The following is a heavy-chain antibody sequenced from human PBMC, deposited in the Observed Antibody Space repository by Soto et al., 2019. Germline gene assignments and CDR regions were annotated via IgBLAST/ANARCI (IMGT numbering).Heavy chain of an antibody. CDR3: AKDAVSLDGVWLAHD. Sequence: GGSLRLSCAASGFTFSSYGMHWVRQAPGKGLECVAVIWYDGSNKYYADSVRGRFIISRDNSKNRLYLQMNSLRAEDTAVYYCAKDAVSLDGVWLAHDWGQGTVVTVSS. CDR1: GFTFSSYG. D-gene: IGHD5-12*01. V-gene: IGHV3-33*06. CDR2: IWYDGSNK. J-gene: IGHJ4*02.